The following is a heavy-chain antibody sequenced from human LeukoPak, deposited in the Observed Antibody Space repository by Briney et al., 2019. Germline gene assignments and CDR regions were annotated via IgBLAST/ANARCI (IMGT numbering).Heavy chain of an antibody. Sequence: GGSLRLSCAASGFTFSNAWMSWVRQAPGKGLEWVAVISYDGSNKYYADSVKGRFTISRDNAKNSLYLQMNSLRAEDTAVYYCARDPSGRGQTMILVVRGFDYWGEETLVTVSS. J-gene: IGHJ4*02. CDR3: ARDPSGRGQTMILVVRGFDY. CDR2: ISYDGSNK. CDR1: GFTFSNAW. V-gene: IGHV3-30*03. D-gene: IGHD3-22*01.